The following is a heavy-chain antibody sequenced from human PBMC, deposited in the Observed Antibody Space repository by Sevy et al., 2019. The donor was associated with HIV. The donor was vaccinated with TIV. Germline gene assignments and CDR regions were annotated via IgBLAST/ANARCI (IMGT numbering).Heavy chain of an antibody. V-gene: IGHV3-30*03. CDR1: GFTFRNFD. D-gene: IGHD3-10*01. Sequence: GGSLRLSCVGSGFTFRNFDVHWLRQAPGKALECLSVESYDGSSKYYVDSVKGRFIVSRDNSKNTLYLEMHSLRAEDTAFYYCARGGSGDYYYYGVDVWGQGATVTVSS. J-gene: IGHJ6*02. CDR2: ESYDGSSK. CDR3: ARGGSGDYYYYGVDV.